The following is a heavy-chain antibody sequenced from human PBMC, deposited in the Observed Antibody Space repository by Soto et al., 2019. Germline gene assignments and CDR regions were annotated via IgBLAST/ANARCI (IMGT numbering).Heavy chain of an antibody. CDR2: INAGNGDT. V-gene: IGHV1-3*01. J-gene: IGHJ3*02. CDR3: VGSAGGSPPWFDI. CDR1: GYTFITYA. Sequence: QVHLVQSGAEVKKPGASVKVSCKASGYTFITYALHWVRQAPGQRLEWMGWINAGNGDTKYSQKFQGSVTITRDISATTAYMELSSLSSEDTAVYYCVGSAGGSPPWFDIWGQGTMVTVSS. D-gene: IGHD3-16*01.